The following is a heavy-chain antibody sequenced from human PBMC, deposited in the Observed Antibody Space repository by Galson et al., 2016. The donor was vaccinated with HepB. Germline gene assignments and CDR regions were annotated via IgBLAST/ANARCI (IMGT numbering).Heavy chain of an antibody. Sequence: SETLSLTCTVSGASLSPYYWSWIRQPPGKGLEWIGYIYYSGNTYYNPSLESRVTISVDTSKNQFSLKLTSATPADTAVYYCARDHGYSGWFDPLGQGTLVAVSS. V-gene: IGHV4-59*01. D-gene: IGHD5-18*01. CDR3: ARDHGYSGWFDP. J-gene: IGHJ5*02. CDR2: IYYSGNT. CDR1: GASLSPYY.